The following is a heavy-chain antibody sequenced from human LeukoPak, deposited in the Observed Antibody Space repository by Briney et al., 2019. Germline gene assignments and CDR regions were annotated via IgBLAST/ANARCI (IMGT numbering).Heavy chain of an antibody. CDR1: GYTFTSYD. Sequence: ASVKVSCKASGYTFTSYDINWVRQATGQGLEWMGWMNPNSGNTGYAQKFQGRVTMTTDTSTSTAYMELRSLRSDDTAVYYCARDTYYYDSTPGYWGQGTLVTVSS. J-gene: IGHJ4*02. CDR3: ARDTYYYDSTPGY. CDR2: MNPNSGNT. D-gene: IGHD3-22*01. V-gene: IGHV1-8*01.